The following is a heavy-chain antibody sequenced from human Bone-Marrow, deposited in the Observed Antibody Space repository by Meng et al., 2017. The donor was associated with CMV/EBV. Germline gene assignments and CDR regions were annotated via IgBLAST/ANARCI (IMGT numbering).Heavy chain of an antibody. CDR3: ASIFTSGTTVNQFDI. V-gene: IGHV3-9*01. CDR2: ISWNSGSI. J-gene: IGHJ3*02. CDR1: GFTFDDYA. Sequence: SLKISCAASGFTFDDYAMHWVRQAPGKGLEWVSGISWNSGSIGYAESVKGRFTISRDNAKNSLYLQMNSLRAEDTALYYCASIFTSGTTVNQFDIWGQGTMVTVSS. D-gene: IGHD4-17*01.